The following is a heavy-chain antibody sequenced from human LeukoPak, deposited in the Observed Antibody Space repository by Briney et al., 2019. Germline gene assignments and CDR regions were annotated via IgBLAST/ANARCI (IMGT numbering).Heavy chain of an antibody. Sequence: GGSLRLSCAASGFTFSSYAMSWVRQAPGKGLEWVSAISGSGGSTYYADFVKGRFTISRDNSKNTLYLQMNSLRAEDTAVYYCAKDAPVNIVVVPAANSWGQGTLVTVSS. D-gene: IGHD2-2*01. CDR3: AKDAPVNIVVVPAANS. CDR2: ISGSGGST. J-gene: IGHJ4*02. CDR1: GFTFSSYA. V-gene: IGHV3-23*01.